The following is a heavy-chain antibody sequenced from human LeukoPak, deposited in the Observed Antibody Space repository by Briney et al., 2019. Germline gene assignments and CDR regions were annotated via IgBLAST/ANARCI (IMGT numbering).Heavy chain of an antibody. Sequence: GGSLRLSCSASGFTFSSYAMHWVRQAPGKGLEFVSSINSNGGSTYHADSVKGRFTISRDNSRNTLYLQMRSLRDEDTAVYYCARDDSWAFDHWGQGSLVTVSS. CDR3: ARDDSWAFDH. D-gene: IGHD2-21*01. J-gene: IGHJ4*02. CDR1: GFTFSSYA. CDR2: INSNGGST. V-gene: IGHV3-64D*09.